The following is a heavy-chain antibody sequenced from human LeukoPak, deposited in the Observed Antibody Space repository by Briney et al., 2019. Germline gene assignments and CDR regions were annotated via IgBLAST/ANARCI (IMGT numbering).Heavy chain of an antibody. J-gene: IGHJ4*02. Sequence: GESLKISCKGSGYSFTSYWIGWVRQMPGKGLEWMGIIYPGDSDTRYSPSFQGQVTISADKSISTAYLQWSSLKASDTATYYCASSSSSSSYYFDYWGQGTLVTVSS. CDR2: IYPGDSDT. V-gene: IGHV5-51*01. CDR3: ASSSSSSSYYFDY. CDR1: GYSFTSYW. D-gene: IGHD6-6*01.